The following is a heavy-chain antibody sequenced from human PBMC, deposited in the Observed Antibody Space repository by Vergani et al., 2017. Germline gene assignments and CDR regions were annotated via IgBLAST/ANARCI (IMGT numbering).Heavy chain of an antibody. CDR3: ARSIAVAGPFDY. CDR2: IYYSGST. Sequence: QVQLQESGPGLVKPSETLSLTCTVSGGSISSYYWSWIRQPPGKGLEWIGYIYYSGSTNYNPSLKSRVTISVDTSKKQFSLKLSSVTDADTAVYYCARSIAVAGPFDYWGQGTLVTVSS. V-gene: IGHV4-59*01. J-gene: IGHJ4*02. CDR1: GGSISSYY. D-gene: IGHD6-19*01.